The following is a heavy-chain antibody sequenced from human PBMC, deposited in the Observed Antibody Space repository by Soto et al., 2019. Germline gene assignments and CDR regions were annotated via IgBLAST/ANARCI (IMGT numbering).Heavy chain of an antibody. CDR2: IDWDDDK. D-gene: IGHD3-22*01. V-gene: IGHV2-70*01. J-gene: IGHJ4*02. CDR1: GFSLSTSGMC. CDR3: ARTGGMIVPFYFDY. Sequence: SGPTLVNPTPTLTLTCTFSGFSLSTSGMCVSWIRQPPGKALEWLALIDWDDDKYYSTSLKTRLTISKDTSKNQVVLTMTNMDPVDTATYYCARTGGMIVPFYFDYWGQGTLVTVSS.